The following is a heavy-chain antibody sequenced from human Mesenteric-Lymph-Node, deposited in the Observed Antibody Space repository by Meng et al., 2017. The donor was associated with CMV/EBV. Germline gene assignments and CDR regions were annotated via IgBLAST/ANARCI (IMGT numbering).Heavy chain of an antibody. V-gene: IGHV3-23*01. Sequence: GGSLRRSCATSGFTFSDYSMAWVRQTPRKRLEWVSGITDSGFSTYYADSVKGRFTISRDNSNNTLYLQLNSLRVEDTATYYCAKGRTSDCWGQGTLVTVSS. CDR2: ITDSGFST. CDR3: AKGRTSDC. J-gene: IGHJ4*02. CDR1: GFTFSDYS. D-gene: IGHD3/OR15-3a*01.